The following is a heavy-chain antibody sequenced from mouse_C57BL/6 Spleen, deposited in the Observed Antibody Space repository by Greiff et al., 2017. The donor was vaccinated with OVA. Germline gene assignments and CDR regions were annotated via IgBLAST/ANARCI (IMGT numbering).Heavy chain of an antibody. CDR2: IYPSDSET. V-gene: IGHV1-61*01. Sequence: QVQLQQPGAELVRPGSSVKLSCKASGYTFTSYWMDWVKQRPGQGLEWIGNIYPSDSETHYNQKFKDKATLTVDKSSSTDYMLLSSLTSEDSAVYYCARGDYDDGTFAYWGQGTLVTVSA. CDR3: ARGDYDDGTFAY. J-gene: IGHJ3*01. D-gene: IGHD2-4*01. CDR1: GYTFTSYW.